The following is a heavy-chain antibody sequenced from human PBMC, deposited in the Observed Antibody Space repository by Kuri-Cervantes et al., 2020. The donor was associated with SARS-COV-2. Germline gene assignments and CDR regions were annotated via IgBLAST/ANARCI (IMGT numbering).Heavy chain of an antibody. CDR3: ARRGSGSYFGFLDS. V-gene: IGHV3-33*01. CDR1: GFMFSAYG. Sequence: GGSLRLSCAASGFMFSAYGMHWVRQSPGKGLEWLAFIWFDGSQTYYSDSVKGRFTISRDNSNNTLYLQMNSLRVEDTAMYYCARRGSGSYFGFLDSWGQGILVTVSS. D-gene: IGHD1-26*01. CDR2: IWFDGSQT. J-gene: IGHJ4*02.